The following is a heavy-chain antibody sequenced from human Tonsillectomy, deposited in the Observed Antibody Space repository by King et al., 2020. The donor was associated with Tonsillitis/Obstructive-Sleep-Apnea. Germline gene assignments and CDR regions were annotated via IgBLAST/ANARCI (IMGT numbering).Heavy chain of an antibody. V-gene: IGHV3-48*03. Sequence: VQLVESGGGLVQPGGSLRLSCAASGFTFSSYEMNWVRQAPGKGLEWVSYISSSGTTIYYADSVKGRFTMSRDNAKNSLYLQMNSLRAEDTAVYYCARDRGGEDDAFDFWGQGTMVTVSS. J-gene: IGHJ3*01. CDR3: ARDRGGEDDAFDF. D-gene: IGHD3-10*01. CDR1: GFTFSSYE. CDR2: ISSSGTTI.